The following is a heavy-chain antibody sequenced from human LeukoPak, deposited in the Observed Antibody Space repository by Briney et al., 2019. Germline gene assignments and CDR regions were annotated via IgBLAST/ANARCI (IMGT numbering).Heavy chain of an antibody. CDR1: GFTFSSYS. V-gene: IGHV3-21*01. Sequence: GSLRLSCAASGFTFSSYSMNWVRQAPGKGLEWVSSISSSSSYIYYADSVKGRFTISRDNAKNSLYLQMNSLRAEDTAVYYCARDQNYDSSGPEFDYWGQGTLVTVSS. CDR2: ISSSSSYI. J-gene: IGHJ4*02. D-gene: IGHD3-22*01. CDR3: ARDQNYDSSGPEFDY.